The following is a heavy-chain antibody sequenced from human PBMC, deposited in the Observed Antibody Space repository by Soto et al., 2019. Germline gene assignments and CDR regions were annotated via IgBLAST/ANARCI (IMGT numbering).Heavy chain of an antibody. J-gene: IGHJ6*02. CDR2: IIPILGIA. CDR3: ARGAWSGLWLGPVSLGMDV. D-gene: IGHD6-19*01. V-gene: IGHV1-69*02. CDR1: GGTFSSYT. Sequence: QVQLVQSGAEVKKPGSSVKVSCKASGGTFSSYTISWVRQAPGQGLEWMGRIIPILGIANYAQKFQGRVTITADKSTSTAYMELSSLRSEDTAVYYCARGAWSGLWLGPVSLGMDVWGQWTTVTVSS.